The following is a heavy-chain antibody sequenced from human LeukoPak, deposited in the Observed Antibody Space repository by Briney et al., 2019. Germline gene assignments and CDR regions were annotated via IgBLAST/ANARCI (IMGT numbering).Heavy chain of an antibody. CDR3: ARGLRFLEWTPDAFDI. Sequence: ASVKVSCKASGYTFTSYDINWVRQATGQGLEWMGWMNPNSGNTGYAQKFQGRVTMTRNTSISTAYMELSSLRSEDTAVYYCARGLRFLEWTPDAFDIWGQETMVTVSS. CDR1: GYTFTSYD. D-gene: IGHD3-3*01. J-gene: IGHJ3*02. V-gene: IGHV1-8*01. CDR2: MNPNSGNT.